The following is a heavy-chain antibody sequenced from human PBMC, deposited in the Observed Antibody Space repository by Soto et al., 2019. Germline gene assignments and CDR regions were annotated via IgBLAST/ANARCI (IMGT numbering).Heavy chain of an antibody. CDR2: ISAYNGNT. Sequence: ASVKVSCKAFGYTFTSYGISWVRQAPGQGLEWMGWISAYNGNTNYAQKLQGRVTMTTDTSTSTAYMELRSLRSDDTAVYYCARGSTSPKSYYGMDVWGQGTTVTVSS. J-gene: IGHJ6*02. CDR1: GYTFTSYG. V-gene: IGHV1-18*01. CDR3: ARGSTSPKSYYGMDV.